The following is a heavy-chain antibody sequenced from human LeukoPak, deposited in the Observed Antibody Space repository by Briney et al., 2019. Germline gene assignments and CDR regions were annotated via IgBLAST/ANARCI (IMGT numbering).Heavy chain of an antibody. D-gene: IGHD4-23*01. CDR1: GGSISSYY. Sequence: PSETLSLTCTVSGGSISSYYWSWIRQPPGKGLEWIGYIYYSGSGSTNYNPSLKSRVSISVDTSKNHFSLKLSSVTAADTAVYYCARRGGHGGSFDYWGQGTPVTVSS. J-gene: IGHJ4*02. V-gene: IGHV4-59*08. CDR2: IYYSGSGST. CDR3: ARRGGHGGSFDY.